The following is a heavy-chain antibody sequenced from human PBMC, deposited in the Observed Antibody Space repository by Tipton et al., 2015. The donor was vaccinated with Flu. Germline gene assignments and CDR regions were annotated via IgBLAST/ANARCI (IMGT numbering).Heavy chain of an antibody. Sequence: LRLSCVVSGDSIRSDYFWGWIRQPPGKGLEWIATIHRSGSTKYNPSLKSRVTISVDTSKNQFYLEMRSVTAADMAVYYCAGRDFSNYVSDPKNWFDRWGQGTLVTVSS. CDR2: IHRSGST. CDR1: GDSIRSDYF. V-gene: IGHV4-38-2*01. D-gene: IGHD4-11*01. CDR3: AGRDFSNYVSDPKNWFDR. J-gene: IGHJ5*02.